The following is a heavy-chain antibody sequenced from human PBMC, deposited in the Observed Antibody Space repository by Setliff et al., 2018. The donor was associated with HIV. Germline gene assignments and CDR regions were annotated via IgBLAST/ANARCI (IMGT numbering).Heavy chain of an antibody. CDR3: ARRGSSWYSHWFDP. CDR2: IYYSGNA. CDR1: GDSISSGGYY. Sequence: PSETLSLTCTVSGDSISSGGYYWSWIRQSPGKGLEWIGYIYYSGNAYYNPSLKSRVTISVDTSKSQFSLNVKSMTAADTAIYYCARRGSSWYSHWFDPWGQGTLVTVSS. D-gene: IGHD6-13*01. J-gene: IGHJ5*02. V-gene: IGHV4-30-4*01.